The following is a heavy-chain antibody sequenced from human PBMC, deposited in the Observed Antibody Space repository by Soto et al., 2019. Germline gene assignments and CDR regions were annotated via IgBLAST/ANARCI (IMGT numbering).Heavy chain of an antibody. CDR2: VFHSGIT. CDR1: GGSLTSYY. V-gene: IGHV4-59*01. CDR3: ARDQNGSPYFDY. J-gene: IGHJ4*02. Sequence: QVQLQESGPGLVKPSETLSLTCTVSGGSLTSYYWSWIRQPPGKGLEWIGYVFHSGITGYNPSLKSRVTISVDASKNLFSLKLISVTAADTAVYYCARDQNGSPYFDYWGQGTLVTVSS. D-gene: IGHD1-26*01.